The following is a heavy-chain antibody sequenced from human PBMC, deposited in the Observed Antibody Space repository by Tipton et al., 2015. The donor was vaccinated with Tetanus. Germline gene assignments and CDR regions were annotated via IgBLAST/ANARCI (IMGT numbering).Heavy chain of an antibody. V-gene: IGHV1-2*02. CDR3: ERDRGDYIYYGMDV. CDR1: GYTFTGYY. J-gene: IGHJ6*02. D-gene: IGHD3-22*01. Sequence: QLVQSGAEVEKPGASLKVSCKASGYTFTGYYLYWVRQAPGQGLEWMGWIDPNSGGTVYAQKFQGKVTMTRDTSISTAYMELGSLRDDVAAVYHGERDRGDYIYYGMDVWGPGATVTVS. CDR2: IDPNSGGT.